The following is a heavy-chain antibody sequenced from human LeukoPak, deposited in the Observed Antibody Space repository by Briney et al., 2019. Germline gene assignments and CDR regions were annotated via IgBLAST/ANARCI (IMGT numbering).Heavy chain of an antibody. V-gene: IGHV4-59*01. J-gene: IGHJ4*02. Sequence: SETLSLTCPVSGGPISSYSWSWIRPPPGKGLEWIGYIYYSGTTNYNPSLKSPVTISVDTSKNQFSLKLSSVTAADTAVYYCARGVYIAAAQYGYWGQGTLVTVSS. CDR1: GGPISSYS. CDR2: IYYSGTT. D-gene: IGHD6-13*01. CDR3: ARGVYIAAAQYGY.